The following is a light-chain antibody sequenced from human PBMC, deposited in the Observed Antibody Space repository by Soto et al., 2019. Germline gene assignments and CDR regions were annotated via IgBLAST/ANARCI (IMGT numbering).Light chain of an antibody. CDR2: EVF. J-gene: IGKJ4*01. CDR1: QSISSH. CDR3: QQSHSVPQT. V-gene: IGKV1-39*01. Sequence: DIQMLQSPSSLSASVGDRVTITCRASQSISSHLNWYLQRPGKAPLLLIHEVFSLQSSVPPRFSCSGSGRALTLNITSLQPEDFATYYCQQSHSVPQTFGGGTKVEMK.